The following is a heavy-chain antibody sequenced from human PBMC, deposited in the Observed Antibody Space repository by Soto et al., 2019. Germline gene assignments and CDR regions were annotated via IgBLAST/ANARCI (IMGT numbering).Heavy chain of an antibody. CDR3: ARDREAYDSSGCIDF. CDR2: IHYSGRM. J-gene: IGHJ4*02. D-gene: IGHD3-22*01. CDR1: GGSISSGGYY. Sequence: QVQLQESGPGLVKPSQTLSLTCTVSGGSISSGGYYWSWIRQHPGEGLEWIGNIHYSGRMYYTPALQTRDTISVDTSKNQFSMKLTSVTAADTAVYYCARDREAYDSSGCIDFWGQETLVTVSS. V-gene: IGHV4-31*03.